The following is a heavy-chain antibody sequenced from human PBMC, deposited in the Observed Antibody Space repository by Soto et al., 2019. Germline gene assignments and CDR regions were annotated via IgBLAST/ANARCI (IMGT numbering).Heavy chain of an antibody. Sequence: QVQLQESGPGLVKPSQTLSLTCTVSGGSISSGDYYWSWIRQPPGKGLEWIGYIYYSGSTYYNPSPKSRVTISVDASKNQFSLKPSSVTAADTAVYYCARDHERITIFGVVLNWFDPWGQGTLVTVSS. CDR3: ARDHERITIFGVVLNWFDP. D-gene: IGHD3-3*01. V-gene: IGHV4-30-4*01. CDR2: IYYSGST. CDR1: GGSISSGDYY. J-gene: IGHJ5*02.